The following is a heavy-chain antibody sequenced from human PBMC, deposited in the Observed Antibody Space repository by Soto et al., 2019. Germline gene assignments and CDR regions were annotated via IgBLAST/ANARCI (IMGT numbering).Heavy chain of an antibody. CDR2: IYWDDGN. CDR3: AHGSGWLFDF. V-gene: IGHV2-5*02. CDR1: GFSLTSNAVG. Sequence: QITLKESGPPLVKPTHTLTLTCTFSGFSLTSNAVGVGWVHQPPRKALEWLALIYWDDGNHYSPSLKSRLTFTKDTPKNQVVLIMTNMDPVATATYYCAHGSGWLFDFWGQGTLVTVSS. D-gene: IGHD6-19*01. J-gene: IGHJ4*02.